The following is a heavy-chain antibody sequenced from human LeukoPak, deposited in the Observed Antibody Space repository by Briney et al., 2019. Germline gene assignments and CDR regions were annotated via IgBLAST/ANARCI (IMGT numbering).Heavy chain of an antibody. CDR2: ISSSSSYI. CDR1: GFTFSSYS. Sequence: GGSLRLSCAASGFTFSSYSTNWVRQAPGKGLEWVSSISSSSSYIYYADSVKGRFTISRDNAKNSLYLQMNSLRAEDTAVYYCARGVEMATISPSFYYYGMDVWGQGTTVTVSS. CDR3: ARGVEMATISPSFYYYGMDV. V-gene: IGHV3-21*01. J-gene: IGHJ6*02. D-gene: IGHD5-24*01.